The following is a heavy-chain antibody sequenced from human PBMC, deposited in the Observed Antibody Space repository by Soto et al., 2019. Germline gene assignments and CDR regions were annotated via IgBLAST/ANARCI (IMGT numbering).Heavy chain of an antibody. CDR3: ARVSGGWFDP. Sequence: EVQLVESGGGLVKPGGSLRLSCAASGFTFSSYSMNWVRQAPGKGLEWVSSISSSSSYIYYADSVKGRLTISRDNAKNSLYLQMNSLRAEDTAVYYCARVSGGWFDPWGQGTLVTVSS. D-gene: IGHD3-10*01. CDR1: GFTFSSYS. J-gene: IGHJ5*02. CDR2: ISSSSSYI. V-gene: IGHV3-21*01.